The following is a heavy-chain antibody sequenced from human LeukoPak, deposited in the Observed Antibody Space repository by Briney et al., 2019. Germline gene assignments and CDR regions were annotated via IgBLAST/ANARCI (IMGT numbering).Heavy chain of an antibody. CDR1: GYTFTSYA. Sequence: GASVKVSCKAPGYTFTSYAIHWVRQAPGQRLEWMGRINPGNGNTKYSQNFQGRVTITRDTSATTAYMELSSLRFEDTAIYYCARVVPDYFDSSGYQEGWFDPWGQGTLVTVSS. V-gene: IGHV1-3*01. CDR3: ARVVPDYFDSSGYQEGWFDP. J-gene: IGHJ5*02. CDR2: INPGNGNT. D-gene: IGHD3-22*01.